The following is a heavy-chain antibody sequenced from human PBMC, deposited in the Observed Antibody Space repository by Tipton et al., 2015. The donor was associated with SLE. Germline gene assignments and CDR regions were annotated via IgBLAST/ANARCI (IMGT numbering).Heavy chain of an antibody. CDR1: GFTFSSYA. Sequence: SLRLSCAASGFTFSSYAMSWVRQAPGKGLEWVSAISGSGGSTYYADSVKGRFTISRDNSKNTLYLQMNSLRAEDTAVYYCAKDPRGGYIGGYFDYWGQGTLVTVSS. V-gene: IGHV3-23*01. D-gene: IGHD3-22*01. J-gene: IGHJ4*02. CDR3: AKDPRGGYIGGYFDY. CDR2: ISGSGGST.